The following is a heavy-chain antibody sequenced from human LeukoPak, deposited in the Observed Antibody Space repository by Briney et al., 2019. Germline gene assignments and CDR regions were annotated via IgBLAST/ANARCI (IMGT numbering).Heavy chain of an antibody. V-gene: IGHV4-34*01. Sequence: PSETLSLTCAVYGGSFSGYYWSWIRQPPGKGLEWIGEINHSGSTNYNPSLKSRVTISVDTSKNQFSLKLSSVTAADTAVYYCARGAIDLTFDYWGQGTLVTVSS. CDR3: ARGAIDLTFDY. D-gene: IGHD3-9*01. CDR1: GGSFSGYY. J-gene: IGHJ4*02. CDR2: INHSGST.